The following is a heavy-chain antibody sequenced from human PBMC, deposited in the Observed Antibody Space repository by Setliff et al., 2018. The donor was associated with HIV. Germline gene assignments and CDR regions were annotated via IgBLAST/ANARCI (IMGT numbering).Heavy chain of an antibody. D-gene: IGHD3-10*01. CDR3: ARAVTRREDRGMWTKLWSAPNHMDV. CDR2: IHYGGGT. V-gene: IGHV4-59*01. Sequence: PSETLSLTCSISGGSISNYYWVWIRQSPGKGLEWIGHIHYGGGTYYNPSLESRVSISRDTSKNQFSLNLRDVTAGDTALYYCARAVTRREDRGMWTKLWSAPNHMDVWGKGITVTVSS. J-gene: IGHJ6*03. CDR1: GGSISNYY.